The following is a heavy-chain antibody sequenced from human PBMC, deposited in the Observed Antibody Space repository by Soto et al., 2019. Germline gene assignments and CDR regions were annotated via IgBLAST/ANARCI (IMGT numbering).Heavy chain of an antibody. CDR2: ISDTGSSH. J-gene: IGHJ4*02. CDR3: AKDRGGDCPDNSCYFGADY. CDR1: GFTFSSYG. V-gene: IGHV3-30*18. Sequence: GGSLRLSCVGSGFTFSSYGMHWVRQAPGKGLECVAVISDTGSSHYYAASVEGRFTISRENSKNTLSLHMDRLRVEDTAVYYCAKDRGGDCPDNSCYFGADYWGQGTPVTVS. D-gene: IGHD2-2*01.